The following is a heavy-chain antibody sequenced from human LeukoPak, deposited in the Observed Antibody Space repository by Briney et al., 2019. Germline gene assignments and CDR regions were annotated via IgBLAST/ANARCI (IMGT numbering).Heavy chain of an antibody. CDR3: ARKSWGSVNWYFDL. D-gene: IGHD7-27*01. CDR1: GGSFSGYY. Sequence: SETLSLTCAVYGGSFSGYYWSWIRQPPGKGLEWIGEINHSGSTNYNPSLKSRVTISVDTSKNQFSLKLSSVTAADSAVYYCARKSWGSVNWYFDLWGRGTLVTVSS. J-gene: IGHJ2*01. V-gene: IGHV4-34*01. CDR2: INHSGST.